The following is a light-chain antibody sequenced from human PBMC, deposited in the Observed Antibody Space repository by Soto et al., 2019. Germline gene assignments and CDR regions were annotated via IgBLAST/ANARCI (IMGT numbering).Light chain of an antibody. CDR3: QTRSNWPLT. Sequence: EIVLTQSPATLSLSPGERATLSCRASQSVSSFLAWYQQTPGQAPRLLIYDEYNRATGIPARFSGSVSGTDFTLTISSPQPEDFADYYCQTRSNWPLTFGGGTKVEIK. CDR1: QSVSSF. J-gene: IGKJ4*01. CDR2: DEY. V-gene: IGKV3-11*01.